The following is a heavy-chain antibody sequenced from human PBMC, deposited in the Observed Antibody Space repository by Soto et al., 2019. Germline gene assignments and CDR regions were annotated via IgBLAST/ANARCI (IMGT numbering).Heavy chain of an antibody. CDR3: ARLERGQLARSGMDV. D-gene: IGHD6-6*01. CDR2: IIPIFGTA. Sequence: QVQLVQSGAEVKKPGSSVKVSCKASGGTFSSYAISWVRQAPGQGLEWMGGIIPIFGTANDAQKFQGRVTITADHSTSPAHMELSSLRSADTVVYSWARLERGQLARSGMDVWGQGTTVTVSS. CDR1: GGTFSSYA. J-gene: IGHJ6*02. V-gene: IGHV1-69*12.